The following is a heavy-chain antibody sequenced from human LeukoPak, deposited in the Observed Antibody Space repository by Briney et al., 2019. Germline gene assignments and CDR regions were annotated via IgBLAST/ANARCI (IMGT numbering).Heavy chain of an antibody. CDR3: ARETPGAGHFDY. Sequence: PSGTLSLTCTVSGDSINSLDLWSWVRQPPGKGLEWIGEMYLSGTTHSNPSVKSRVTISIDKSKNQFFLNLSSVTAADTAVYYCARETPGAGHFDYWGQGSLVTVSS. V-gene: IGHV4-4*02. CDR2: MYLSGTT. J-gene: IGHJ4*02. D-gene: IGHD7-27*01. CDR1: GDSINSLDL.